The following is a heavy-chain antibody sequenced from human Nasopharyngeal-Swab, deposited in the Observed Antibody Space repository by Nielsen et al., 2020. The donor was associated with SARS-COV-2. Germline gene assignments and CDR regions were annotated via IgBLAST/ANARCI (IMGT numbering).Heavy chain of an antibody. J-gene: IGHJ5*02. CDR1: GFTVSSNY. V-gene: IGHV3-66*01. CDR2: IYSGGST. CDR3: ARDGTGTTRKNGWFDP. D-gene: IGHD1-1*01. Sequence: GESLKISCAASGFTVSSNYMSWVRQAPGKGLEWVSVIYSGGSTYYADSVKSRFTISRDNSKNTLYLQMNSLRAEDTAVYYCARDGTGTTRKNGWFDPWGQGTLVTVSS.